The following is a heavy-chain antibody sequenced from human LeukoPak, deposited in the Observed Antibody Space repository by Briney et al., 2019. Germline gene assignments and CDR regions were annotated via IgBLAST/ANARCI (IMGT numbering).Heavy chain of an antibody. D-gene: IGHD1-26*01. V-gene: IGHV3-23*01. CDR1: GFTFSSYA. Sequence: GGSLRLSCVASGFTFSSYAMSWVRQAPGKGLEWVSAISGSGGRTDYADSVKGRFTISRDNSKNTLCLQMNSLRAEDTAVYYCAKAGGSYYYSYMDVWGKGTTVTVSS. CDR3: AKAGGSYYYSYMDV. J-gene: IGHJ6*03. CDR2: ISGSGGRT.